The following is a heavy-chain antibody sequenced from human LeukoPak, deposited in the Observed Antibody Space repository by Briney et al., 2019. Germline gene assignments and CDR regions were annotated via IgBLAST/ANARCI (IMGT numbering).Heavy chain of an antibody. CDR3: ARGGGYCSSTSCYSSWFDP. J-gene: IGHJ5*02. CDR1: GYTFTSYD. D-gene: IGHD2-2*03. Sequence: ASVKVSCKASGYTFTSYDINWVQPATGQGLEWMGWKNPNSGNTGYAQKVQGRVTMTRNTSISTAYMELSSLRSEDTAVYYCARGGGYCSSTSCYSSWFDPWGQGTLVTVSS. V-gene: IGHV1-8*01. CDR2: KNPNSGNT.